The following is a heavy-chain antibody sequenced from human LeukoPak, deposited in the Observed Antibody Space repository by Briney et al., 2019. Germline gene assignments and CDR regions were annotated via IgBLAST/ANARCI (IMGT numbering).Heavy chain of an antibody. V-gene: IGHV4-59*08. Sequence: TSETLSLTCTVSGGSISGYYWGWIRQPPGKGLEWIGFIYYSGSTKYNPSLKSRVTISVDTSKNQFSLKLTSVTAADTAVYYCARYGSGSYSDDHFQHWGQGTLVTVSS. CDR3: ARYGSGSYSDDHFQH. CDR2: IYYSGST. CDR1: GGSISGYY. J-gene: IGHJ1*01. D-gene: IGHD3-10*01.